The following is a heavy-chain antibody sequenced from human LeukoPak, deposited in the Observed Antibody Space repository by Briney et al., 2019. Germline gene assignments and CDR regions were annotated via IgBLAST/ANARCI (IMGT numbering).Heavy chain of an antibody. CDR2: INHSGST. CDR3: ARDPGYCSGGSCYGITSNYYYYGMDV. CDR1: GGSFSGYY. V-gene: IGHV4-34*01. Sequence: SETLSLTCAVYGGSFSGYYWSWIRQPPGKGLEWIGEINHSGSTNYNPSLKSRVTISVDTSKNQFSLKLSSVTAADTAVYYCARDPGYCSGGSCYGITSNYYYYGMDVWGQGTTVTVSS. D-gene: IGHD2-15*01. J-gene: IGHJ6*02.